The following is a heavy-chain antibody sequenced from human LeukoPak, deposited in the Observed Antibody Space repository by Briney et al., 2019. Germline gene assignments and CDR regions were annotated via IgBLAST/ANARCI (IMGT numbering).Heavy chain of an antibody. Sequence: SETLSLTCTASGGSISGCTYYWGRVRQPPGKGLEWIGKIFYSGITYYSPSLQSRVTMSADTSKNQFSLRLSSVTAADTALYYCARLFDSWGQGIQVTVSS. V-gene: IGHV4-39*01. CDR2: IFYSGIT. J-gene: IGHJ4*02. CDR3: ARLFDS. CDR1: GGSISGCTYY.